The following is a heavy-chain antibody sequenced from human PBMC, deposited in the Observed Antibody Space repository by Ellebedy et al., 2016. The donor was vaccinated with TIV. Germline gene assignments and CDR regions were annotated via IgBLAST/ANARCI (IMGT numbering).Heavy chain of an antibody. V-gene: IGHV3-48*01. CDR1: GFTFSSYS. CDR2: ISSSSSTI. D-gene: IGHD2/OR15-2a*01. CDR3: ARLPLSGYYYGMDV. Sequence: GESLKISXAASGFTFSSYSMNWVRQAPGKGLEWVSYISSSSSTIYYADSVKGRFTISRDNSKNTLYLQMNSLRAEDTAVYYCARLPLSGYYYGMDVWGQGTTVTVSS. J-gene: IGHJ6*02.